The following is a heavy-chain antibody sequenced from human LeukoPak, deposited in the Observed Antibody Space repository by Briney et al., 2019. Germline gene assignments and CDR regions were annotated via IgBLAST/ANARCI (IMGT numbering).Heavy chain of an antibody. CDR1: GFTFSDYY. J-gene: IGHJ4*02. CDR2: ISSSGSTI. Sequence: GGSLRLSCAASGFTFSDYYMSWIRQAPGKGLEWVSYISSSGSTIYCADSVKGRFTISRDNAKNSLYLQMNSLRAEDTAVYYCARSYAIFGVVPDYWGQGTLVTVSS. V-gene: IGHV3-11*04. CDR3: ARSYAIFGVVPDY. D-gene: IGHD3-3*01.